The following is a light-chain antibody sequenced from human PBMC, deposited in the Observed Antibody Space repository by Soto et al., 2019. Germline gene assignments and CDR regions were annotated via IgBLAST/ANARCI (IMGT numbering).Light chain of an antibody. V-gene: IGKV3-20*01. CDR3: QQYGSSPT. J-gene: IGKJ5*01. Sequence: ETVMTQSPATLSGSPGERATLPCRASQSFSSSYLAWYQQKPGQAPRLLIYGESSRATGLPDRFSGSGSGTDFTLTISRLEPEDFAVYYCQQYGSSPTFGQGTRLEIK. CDR1: QSFSSSY. CDR2: GES.